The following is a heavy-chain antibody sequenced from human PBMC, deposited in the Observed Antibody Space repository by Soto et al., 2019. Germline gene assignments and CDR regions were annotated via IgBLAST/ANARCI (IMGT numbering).Heavy chain of an antibody. CDR3: ARAVARGVKTIYYYYGMDV. CDR2: ISSSRSTV. J-gene: IGHJ6*02. V-gene: IGHV3-48*01. Sequence: GGSLRLSCVVSGFTFSTYSMNWVRQAPGKGLEWVSYISSSRSTVYYADSVKGRFTISRDNSKNSLYLQMNSLRAEDTAVYYCARAVARGVKTIYYYYGMDVWGQGTTVTVSS. CDR1: GFTFSTYS. D-gene: IGHD3-10*01.